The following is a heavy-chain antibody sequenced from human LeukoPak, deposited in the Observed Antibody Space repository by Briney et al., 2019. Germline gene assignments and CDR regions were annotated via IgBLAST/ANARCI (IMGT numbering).Heavy chain of an antibody. J-gene: IGHJ4*02. Sequence: GGSLRLSCAASGFTFYDYAMHWVRHAPGKGLEWVSGISWNSGSIGYADSVKGRFTISRDNAKNSLYLQMNSLRAEGTALYHCAREAYTVTFFDYWGQGTLVTVSS. CDR3: AREAYTVTFFDY. D-gene: IGHD4-11*01. CDR2: ISWNSGSI. CDR1: GFTFYDYA. V-gene: IGHV3-9*01.